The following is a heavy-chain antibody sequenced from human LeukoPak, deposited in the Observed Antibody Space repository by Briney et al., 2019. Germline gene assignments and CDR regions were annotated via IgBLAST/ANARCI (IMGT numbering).Heavy chain of an antibody. V-gene: IGHV4-30-2*01. Sequence: PSETLSLICDVSGGSISSGLYSWSWIRQPLGKGLEWIGYIYHTGSTYYNPSLKSRVTISVDTSKNQFSLKLSSVTAADTAVYYCARDSRRYYDSSGYYYRANVAFDIWGQGTMDTVSS. CDR3: ARDSRRYYDSSGYYYRANVAFDI. CDR1: GGSISSGLYS. J-gene: IGHJ3*02. D-gene: IGHD3-22*01. CDR2: IYHTGST.